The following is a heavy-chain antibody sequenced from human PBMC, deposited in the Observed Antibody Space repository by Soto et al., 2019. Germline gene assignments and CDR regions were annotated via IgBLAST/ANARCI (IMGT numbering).Heavy chain of an antibody. V-gene: IGHV4-59*01. CDR2: IYYSGST. CDR3: ARGDVEMATIGRLGFDY. J-gene: IGHJ4*02. Sequence: QVQLQESGPGLVKPSETLSLTCTVSGGSISSYYWSWIRQPPGKRLEWLGYIYYSGSTNYNPSLMSRVTISVDTSKNQFSLKLSTVTAADTAVYYCARGDVEMATIGRLGFDYWGQGTLVTVSS. D-gene: IGHD5-12*01. CDR1: GGSISSYY.